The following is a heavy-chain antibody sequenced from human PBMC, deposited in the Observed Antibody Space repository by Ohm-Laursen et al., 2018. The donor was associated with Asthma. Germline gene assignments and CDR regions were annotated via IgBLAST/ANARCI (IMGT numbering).Heavy chain of an antibody. Sequence: TQTLTLTCTFSGFSFNTSGMRVRWIRQPPGKALEWLGRIDWDDEKFYSTSLKSRLTISKDTSKNQVVLTMTNMGPVDTATYYCARSMTHCSSTGCYVGNWLDPWGQGTLVTVSS. CDR1: GFSFNTSGMR. CDR3: ARSMTHCSSTGCYVGNWLDP. D-gene: IGHD2-2*01. V-gene: IGHV2-70*04. J-gene: IGHJ5*02. CDR2: IDWDDEK.